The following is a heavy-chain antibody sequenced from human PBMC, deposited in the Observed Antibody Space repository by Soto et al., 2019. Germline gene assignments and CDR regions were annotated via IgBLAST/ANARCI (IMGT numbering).Heavy chain of an antibody. CDR3: AIGAQLRLGELSSDSFDY. Sequence: GASVKVSCKVSGYTLTELSMHWVRQAPGKGLEWMGGFDPEDGETIYAQKFQGRVTMTEDTSTDTAYMELSSLRSEDTAVYYCAIGAQLRLGELSSDSFDYWGQGTLVTVSS. CDR2: FDPEDGET. D-gene: IGHD3-16*02. CDR1: GYTLTELS. J-gene: IGHJ4*02. V-gene: IGHV1-24*01.